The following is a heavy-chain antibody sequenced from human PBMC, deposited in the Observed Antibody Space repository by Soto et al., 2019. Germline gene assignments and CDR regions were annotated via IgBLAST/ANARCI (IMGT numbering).Heavy chain of an antibody. CDR3: VRGGYVHAFDY. CDR1: GGSISYYY. D-gene: IGHD5-12*01. Sequence: NPSETLSLTCTVSGGSISYYYWGWIRQPPGKGLEWIGSIYYSGNTHYNPSLKSRVTISVDTSMNQFSLNLDSVTAVDSAVYYCVRGGYVHAFDYWGQGALVTVSS. V-gene: IGHV4-59*01. CDR2: IYYSGNT. J-gene: IGHJ4*02.